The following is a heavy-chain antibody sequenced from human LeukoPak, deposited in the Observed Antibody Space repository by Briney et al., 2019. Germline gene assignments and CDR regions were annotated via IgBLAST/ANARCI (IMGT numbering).Heavy chain of an antibody. CDR1: GGSIRSTTYY. J-gene: IGHJ6*03. D-gene: IGHD2-15*01. Sequence: SETLSLTCSVSGGSIRSTTYYWSWIRQPPGKGLEWIGYIYYSGSTNYNPSLKSRVTISVDTSKNQFSLKLSSVTAADTAVYYCARVVWEVVAATRYYYYMDVWGKGTTVTVSS. V-gene: IGHV4-61*01. CDR2: IYYSGST. CDR3: ARVVWEVVAATRYYYYMDV.